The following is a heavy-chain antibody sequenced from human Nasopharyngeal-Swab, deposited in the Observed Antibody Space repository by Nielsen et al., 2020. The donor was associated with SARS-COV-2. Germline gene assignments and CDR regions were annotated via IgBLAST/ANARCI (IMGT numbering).Heavy chain of an antibody. CDR2: IYYSGST. Sequence: SETLSLICTVSGGSISSYYWSWIRQPPGKGLEWIGYIYYSGSTNYNPSLKSRVTISVDTSKNQFSLKLSSVTAADTAVYYCARLGDSSGYYYPEYFQHWGQGTLVTVSS. CDR3: ARLGDSSGYYYPEYFQH. V-gene: IGHV4-59*08. CDR1: GGSISSYY. J-gene: IGHJ1*01. D-gene: IGHD3-22*01.